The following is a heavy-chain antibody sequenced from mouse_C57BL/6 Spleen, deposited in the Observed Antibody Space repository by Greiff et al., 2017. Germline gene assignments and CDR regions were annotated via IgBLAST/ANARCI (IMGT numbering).Heavy chain of an antibody. D-gene: IGHD1-1*01. CDR2: INPNYGTT. V-gene: IGHV1-39*01. CDR1: GYSFTDYN. CDR3: ARSITTVDYFDY. Sequence: VHVKQSGPELVKPGASVKISCKASGYSFTDYNMNWVKQSNGKSLEWIGVINPNYGTTSYNQKFKGKATLTVDQSSSTAYMQLNSLTSEDSAVYYCARSITTVDYFDYWGQGTTLTVSS. J-gene: IGHJ2*01.